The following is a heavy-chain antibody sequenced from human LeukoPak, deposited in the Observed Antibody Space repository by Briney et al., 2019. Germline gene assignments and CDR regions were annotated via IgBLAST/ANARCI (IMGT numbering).Heavy chain of an antibody. J-gene: IGHJ4*02. D-gene: IGHD3-10*01. Sequence: GESLKISCKGSGYSFTSSWIGWVRQMPGKGLEWMGIIYPGDSDTRYSPSFQGQVTISADKSISTAYQQWSSLKAADTAMYYCARQRSSRDRFDYWGQGTLVTVSS. V-gene: IGHV5-51*01. CDR1: GYSFTSSW. CDR3: ARQRSSRDRFDY. CDR2: IYPGDSDT.